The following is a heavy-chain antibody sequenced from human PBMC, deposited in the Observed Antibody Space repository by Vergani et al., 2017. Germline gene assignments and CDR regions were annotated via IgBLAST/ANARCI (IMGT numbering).Heavy chain of an antibody. CDR1: DSSIMTNPY. D-gene: IGHD3-10*01. CDR2: IHHSGDN. CDR3: ARHRGSGSFFPSSYFYGMDV. V-gene: IGHV4-38-2*01. J-gene: IGHJ6*02. Sequence: QVQLQESGPGLLKPSETLTLPCDLSDSSIMTNPYWGWFRQSPGKGLGWIGCIHHSGDNHYNSSLKSRVSIPIVSRSKFSLRLTAVTAADTAIYYCARHRGSGSFFPSSYFYGMDVWGHGTTVTDSS.